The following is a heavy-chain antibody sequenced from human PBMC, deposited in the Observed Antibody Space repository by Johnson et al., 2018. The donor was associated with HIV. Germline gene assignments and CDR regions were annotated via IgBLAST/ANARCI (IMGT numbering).Heavy chain of an antibody. CDR3: AREGIVDAFDI. Sequence: QVQLVESGGGLVQPGGSLRLSCAASGFTFSSYAMHWVRQAPGKGLEWVAVISYDGSNKYYADSVKGRFTISRDNSKNTLYLQMNSLRAEDTAVYYCAREGIVDAFDIWGQGTMVTVSS. D-gene: IGHD3-22*01. CDR2: ISYDGSNK. V-gene: IGHV3-30-3*01. CDR1: GFTFSSYA. J-gene: IGHJ3*02.